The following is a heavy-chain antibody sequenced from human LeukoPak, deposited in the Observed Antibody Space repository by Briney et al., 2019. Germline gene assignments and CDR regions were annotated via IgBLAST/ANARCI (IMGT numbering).Heavy chain of an antibody. D-gene: IGHD6-19*01. J-gene: IGHJ4*02. CDR3: ARDSEIVAGPFDH. V-gene: IGHV1-3*03. CDR2: INAGNGNT. CDR1: GYTFTSYA. Sequence: GASVKVSCKTSGYTFTSYAIHWVRQAPGQRLEWMGWINAGNGNTRYSQEFQGRVIISRDTSASTAYMELSSLRSEDMAVYYCARDSEIVAGPFDHWGQGTLVTVSS.